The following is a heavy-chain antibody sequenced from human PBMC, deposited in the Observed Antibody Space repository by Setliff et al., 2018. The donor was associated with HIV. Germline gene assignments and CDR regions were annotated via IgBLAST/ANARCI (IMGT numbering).Heavy chain of an antibody. J-gene: IGHJ3*02. CDR3: ARDPWFGELSDAFDI. Sequence: SETLSLTCTVSGGSISSSSYYWGWTRQPPGKGLEWIGSIYYSGSTYYNPSLKSRVTILVDTSKNQFSLKLSSVTAADTAVYYCARDPWFGELSDAFDIWGQGTMVTVSS. CDR2: IYYSGST. V-gene: IGHV4-39*07. CDR1: GGSISSSSYY. D-gene: IGHD3-10*01.